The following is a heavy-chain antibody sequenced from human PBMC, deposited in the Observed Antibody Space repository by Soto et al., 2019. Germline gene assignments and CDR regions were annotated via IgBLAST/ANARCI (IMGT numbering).Heavy chain of an antibody. V-gene: IGHV4-39*01. D-gene: IGHD6-19*01. Sequence: QLQLQESGPGLVKPSETLSLTCTVSGGSISSGSYYWGWVRQPPGKGLEWIGTIYYSGSTYYNPSLKSRVTISVDTSKNQFSLELSSVTAADTAVYYCARQEKGAVAFRPVDYWGQGTLVTVSS. CDR2: IYYSGST. CDR1: GGSISSGSYY. CDR3: ARQEKGAVAFRPVDY. J-gene: IGHJ4*02.